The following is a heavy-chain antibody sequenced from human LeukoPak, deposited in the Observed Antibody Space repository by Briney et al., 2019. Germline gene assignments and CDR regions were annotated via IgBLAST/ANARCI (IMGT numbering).Heavy chain of an antibody. Sequence: GSLRLSCAASGFTFSSYSMNWVRPAPGKGLEWVSSISSSSSYIYYADSVKGRFTISRDNAKNSLYLQMNSLRAEDTAVYYCASSSGWLDYFDYWGQGTLVTVSS. V-gene: IGHV3-21*01. D-gene: IGHD6-19*01. CDR3: ASSSGWLDYFDY. CDR2: ISSSSSYI. CDR1: GFTFSSYS. J-gene: IGHJ4*02.